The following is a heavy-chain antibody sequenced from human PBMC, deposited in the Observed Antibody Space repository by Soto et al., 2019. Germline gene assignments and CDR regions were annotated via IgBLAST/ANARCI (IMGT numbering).Heavy chain of an antibody. D-gene: IGHD6-6*01. CDR1: GGTFSSYT. CDR3: ARLHSSSSGVVDY. CDR2: IIPILGIA. Sequence: ASVKVSCKASGGTFSSYTISWVRQAPGQGLEWMGRIIPILGIANYAQKFQGRVTITADKSTSTAYMELSSLRSEDTAVYYCARLHSSSSGVVDYWGQGTLVTVSS. J-gene: IGHJ4*02. V-gene: IGHV1-69*02.